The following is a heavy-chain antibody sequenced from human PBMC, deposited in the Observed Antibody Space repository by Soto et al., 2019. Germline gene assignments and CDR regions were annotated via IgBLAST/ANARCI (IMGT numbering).Heavy chain of an antibody. CDR1: GFTFSGYW. J-gene: IGHJ3*02. CDR3: ARGGRRSGNYVDAFDI. CDR2: IKQDGSEK. V-gene: IGHV3-7*03. Sequence: EVQLVESGGGLVQPGGSLRLSCAASGFTFSGYWMSWVRQAPGKGLEWVANIKQDGSEKYYVDSVKGRFTISRDNAKNSLYLQMNSLKTDDTAVYYCARGGRRSGNYVDAFDIWGQGTMVTVSS. D-gene: IGHD1-26*01.